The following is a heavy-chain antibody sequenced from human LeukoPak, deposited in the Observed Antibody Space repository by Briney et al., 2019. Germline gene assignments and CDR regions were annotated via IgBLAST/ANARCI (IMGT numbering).Heavy chain of an antibody. Sequence: SETLSLTCTVSGGSISSGDYYWSWIRQPPGKGLEWIGYIYSGSTYYNPSLKSRVTISVDTSKNQFSLKLSSVTAADTAVYYCARANGESPSFCSSTSCYEDFDYWGQGTLVTVSS. V-gene: IGHV4-30-4*01. D-gene: IGHD2-2*01. CDR1: GGSISSGDYY. CDR3: ARANGESPSFCSSTSCYEDFDY. J-gene: IGHJ4*02. CDR2: IYSGST.